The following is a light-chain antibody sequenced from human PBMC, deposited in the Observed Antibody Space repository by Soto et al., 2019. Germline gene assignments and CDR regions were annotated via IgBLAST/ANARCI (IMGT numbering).Light chain of an antibody. CDR2: GDN. CDR1: GSSIGTNT. Sequence: QSVLTQSPSASGTPGQRVTISCSGGGSSIGTNTVNWYRQLPGTAPKLVIFGDNQRPSGVPDRFSGSKSGTSASLAISGLQSEDEADYYCAAWDGSLNNVLFGGGTKVTVL. J-gene: IGLJ2*01. CDR3: AAWDGSLNNVL. V-gene: IGLV1-44*01.